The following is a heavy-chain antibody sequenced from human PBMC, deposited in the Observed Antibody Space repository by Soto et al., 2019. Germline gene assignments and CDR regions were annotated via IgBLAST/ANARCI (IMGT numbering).Heavy chain of an antibody. J-gene: IGHJ6*02. CDR3: ARDLQMWVSNYYYYGMDV. CDR2: IIPIFGTA. V-gene: IGHV1-69*06. D-gene: IGHD1-26*01. CDR1: GGTFSSYA. Sequence: ASVKVSCKASGGTFSSYAISWVRQAPGQGLEWMGGIIPIFGTANYAQKFQGRVTITADKSTSTAYMELSSLRSEDTAVYYCARDLQMWVSNYYYYGMDVWGQGTTVTVSS.